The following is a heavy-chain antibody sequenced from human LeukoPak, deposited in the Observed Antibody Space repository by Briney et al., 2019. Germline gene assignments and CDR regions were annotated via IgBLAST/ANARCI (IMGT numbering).Heavy chain of an antibody. CDR3: AKDRRGYEEAFDI. Sequence: PGGSLRLSCAASGFTVSSNYMSWVRQAPGKGLEWVSGISWNSGSIGYADSVKGRFTISRDNAKNSLYLQMNSLRAEDTALYYCAKDRRGYEEAFDIWGQGTMVTVSS. D-gene: IGHD5-12*01. V-gene: IGHV3-9*01. CDR1: GFTVSSNY. J-gene: IGHJ3*02. CDR2: ISWNSGSI.